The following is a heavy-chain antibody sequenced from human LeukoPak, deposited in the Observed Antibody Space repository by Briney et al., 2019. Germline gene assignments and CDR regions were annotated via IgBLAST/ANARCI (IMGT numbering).Heavy chain of an antibody. J-gene: IGHJ4*02. CDR1: GFTFSSYG. Sequence: GGSLRLSCAASGFTFSSYGMHWVRQAPGKGLEWVAVISYDGSNKYYADSVKGRFTISRDNSKNTLYLQMNSLRAEDTAVYYCANLFRNVAGTPDYWGQGTLVTVSS. D-gene: IGHD6-19*01. CDR2: ISYDGSNK. V-gene: IGHV3-30*18. CDR3: ANLFRNVAGTPDY.